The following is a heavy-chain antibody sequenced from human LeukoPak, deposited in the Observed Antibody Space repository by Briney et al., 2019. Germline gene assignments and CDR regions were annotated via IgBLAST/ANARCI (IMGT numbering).Heavy chain of an antibody. J-gene: IGHJ4*02. CDR1: GYSFTSYW. Sequence: GESLKISCKGSGYSFTSYWIGWVRQMPGKGLEWMGVIYPGDSDTRYSPSFRGQVTISAGKSITTAYLQWSSLKASDTAIYYCARHQYDTSGYYSFDYWGQGTLVTVSS. D-gene: IGHD3-22*01. CDR2: IYPGDSDT. V-gene: IGHV5-51*01. CDR3: ARHQYDTSGYYSFDY.